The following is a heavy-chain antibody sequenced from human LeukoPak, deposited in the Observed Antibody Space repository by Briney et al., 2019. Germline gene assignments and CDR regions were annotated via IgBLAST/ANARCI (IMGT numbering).Heavy chain of an antibody. J-gene: IGHJ3*02. CDR1: GGSISSGDYY. CDR3: ARDAPPYGDHVYGIDI. Sequence: SETLSLTCTVSGGSISSGDYYWSWIRQPPGKGLEWIGYIYYSGSTYYNPSLKSRVTISVDTSKNQFSLKLSSVTAADTAVYYCARDAPPYGDHVYGIDIWGQGTMVTVSS. CDR2: IYYSGST. D-gene: IGHD4-17*01. V-gene: IGHV4-30-4*01.